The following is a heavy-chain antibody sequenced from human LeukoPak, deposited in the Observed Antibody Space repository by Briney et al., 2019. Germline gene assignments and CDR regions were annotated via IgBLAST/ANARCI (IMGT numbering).Heavy chain of an antibody. J-gene: IGHJ6*02. CDR2: ILYTGGS. V-gene: IGHV4-39*01. D-gene: IGHD2-15*01. CDR1: GGSISSTNW. Sequence: SETLSLTCGVSGGSISSTNWWTWVRQPPGKGLEWIGSILYTGGSWVKPSLKSRASISVDTSRNQFSLTLHSVNAIDTALYYCTRRASGSGGTQAGMDVWGQGTTVTVSS. CDR3: TRRASGSGGTQAGMDV.